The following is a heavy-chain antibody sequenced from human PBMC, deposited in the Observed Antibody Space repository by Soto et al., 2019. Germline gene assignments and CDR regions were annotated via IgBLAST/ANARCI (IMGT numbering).Heavy chain of an antibody. CDR1: GYTFTSYG. J-gene: IGHJ4*02. CDR2: ISAYNGNT. CDR3: ARLYDSSGYYYHGVPYYIDY. Sequence: ASVKVSCKASGYTFTSYGISWVRQAPGQGLEWMGWISAYNGNTNYAQKLQGRVTMTTDTSTSTAYMELRSLRSDDTAVYYCARLYDSSGYYYHGVPYYIDYRGQATLVTVSS. D-gene: IGHD3-22*01. V-gene: IGHV1-18*01.